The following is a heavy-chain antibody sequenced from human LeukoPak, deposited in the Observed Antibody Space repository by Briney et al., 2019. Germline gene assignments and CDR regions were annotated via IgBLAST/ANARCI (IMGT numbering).Heavy chain of an antibody. CDR1: GFTFSSYA. J-gene: IGHJ5*02. CDR2: IYRGETT. V-gene: IGHV4-4*09. Sequence: GSLRLSCAASGFTFSSYAMSWVRQAPGKGLEWIGYIYRGETTNYNPSLKSRVTLSVDTSKNQISLKLNSVTAADTAVYYCATHWLEATKTYSYRFDPWGQGTLVTVSS. D-gene: IGHD1/OR15-1a*01. CDR3: ATHWLEATKTYSYRFDP.